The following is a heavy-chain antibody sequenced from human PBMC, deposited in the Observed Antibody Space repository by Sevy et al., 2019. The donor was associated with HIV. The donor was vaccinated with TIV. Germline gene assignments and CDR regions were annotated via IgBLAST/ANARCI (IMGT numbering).Heavy chain of an antibody. Sequence: PGGSLRLSCTASGFTFSNFGMHWVRQLPGKGLEWVTFIRYDGTDKYYAASVKGRFTISRDDSKNTLYLQMDSLRAEDTAIYYCAKDLAGPGRRYFDYWGQGTLVTVSS. D-gene: IGHD6-13*01. CDR1: GFTFSNFG. CDR3: AKDLAGPGRRYFDY. CDR2: IRYDGTDK. V-gene: IGHV3-30*02. J-gene: IGHJ4*02.